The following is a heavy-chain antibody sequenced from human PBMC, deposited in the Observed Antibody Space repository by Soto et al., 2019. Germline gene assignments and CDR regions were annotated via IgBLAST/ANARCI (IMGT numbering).Heavy chain of an antibody. Sequence: ESGGGVVQHGGSQRVFCAASGFTFSSYGMHWVRQAPGKGLEWVAVIWYDGSNKYYADSVKGRFTISRDNSKNTLYLQMNSLRAEDTAVYYCARDSKIAVAGPRGFDPWGQGTLVTVSS. CDR1: GFTFSSYG. CDR2: IWYDGSNK. V-gene: IGHV3-33*01. D-gene: IGHD6-19*01. CDR3: ARDSKIAVAGPRGFDP. J-gene: IGHJ5*02.